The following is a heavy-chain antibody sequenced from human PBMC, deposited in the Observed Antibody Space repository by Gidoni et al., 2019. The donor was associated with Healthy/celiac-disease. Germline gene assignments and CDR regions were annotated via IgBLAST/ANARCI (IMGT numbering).Heavy chain of an antibody. Sequence: EVQLVESGGGLVQPGGSLRLSCAASGFTVSSNYMSWVRQAPGKGLEWVSVIYSGGSTYYADSVKGRFTISRDNSKNTLYLQMNSLRAEDTAVYYCAREVRGYCSGGSCYTTYYYYGMDVWGQGTTVTVSS. D-gene: IGHD2-15*01. CDR3: AREVRGYCSGGSCYTTYYYYGMDV. J-gene: IGHJ6*02. V-gene: IGHV3-66*01. CDR1: GFTVSSNY. CDR2: IYSGGST.